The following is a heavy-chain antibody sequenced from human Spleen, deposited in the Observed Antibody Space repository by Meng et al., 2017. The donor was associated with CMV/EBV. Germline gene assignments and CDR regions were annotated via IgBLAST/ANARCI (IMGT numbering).Heavy chain of an antibody. CDR3: ARGRRVGHDAFDI. V-gene: IGHV3-9*01. Sequence: SLKISCAASGFTFDDYAMHWVRQAPGKGLEWVSGISWNSGSIGYADSVKGRFTISRDNARNSLHLQMNSLRAEDTAVYYCARGRRVGHDAFDIWGQGTMVTVSS. CDR2: ISWNSGSI. J-gene: IGHJ3*02. CDR1: GFTFDDYA. D-gene: IGHD1-26*01.